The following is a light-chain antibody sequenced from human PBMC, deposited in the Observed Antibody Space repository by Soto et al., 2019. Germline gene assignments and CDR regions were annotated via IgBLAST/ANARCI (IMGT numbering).Light chain of an antibody. Sequence: IQMTQSPSSLSASVGDRVTITCRASQDIRKDLSGYQQKPGKAPKLLIYAASSLKSGVPSRFSGSGSGTDFTLTISSLQPEDFATYYCLQDDSYPLTFGGGSKVEIK. J-gene: IGKJ4*01. CDR2: AAS. V-gene: IGKV1-6*01. CDR3: LQDDSYPLT. CDR1: QDIRKD.